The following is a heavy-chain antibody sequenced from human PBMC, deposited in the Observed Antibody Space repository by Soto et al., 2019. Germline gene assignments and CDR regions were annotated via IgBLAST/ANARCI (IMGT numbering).Heavy chain of an antibody. Sequence: QVQLVESGGGVVQPGRSLRLSCAASGFTFSSYGMHWVRQAPGKGLEWVAVISYDGSNKYYADSVKGRFTISRDNSKNTLYLQMNSLRAEDTAVYYCAKDRYYYDSSVDFDYWGQGTLVTVSS. CDR1: GFTFSSYG. J-gene: IGHJ4*02. CDR2: ISYDGSNK. V-gene: IGHV3-30*18. CDR3: AKDRYYYDSSVDFDY. D-gene: IGHD3-22*01.